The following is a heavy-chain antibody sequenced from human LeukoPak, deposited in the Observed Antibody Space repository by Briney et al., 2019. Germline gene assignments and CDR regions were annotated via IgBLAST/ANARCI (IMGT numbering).Heavy chain of an antibody. CDR1: GFTFSNYA. V-gene: IGHV3-66*02. Sequence: GGSLRLSCAASGFTFSNYAMSWVRQPPGRGLEWVSVIYSGGSTYYADSVKGRFTISRDNSKNTLYLRMNSLRAEDTAAYYCARDSKGYSSSFYFDYWGQGTLVTVSS. D-gene: IGHD6-6*01. CDR3: ARDSKGYSSSFYFDY. J-gene: IGHJ4*02. CDR2: IYSGGST.